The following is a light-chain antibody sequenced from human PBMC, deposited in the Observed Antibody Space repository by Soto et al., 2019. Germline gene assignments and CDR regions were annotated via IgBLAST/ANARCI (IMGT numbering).Light chain of an antibody. CDR2: GAS. V-gene: IGKV3-15*01. CDR1: QSVSSN. Sequence: EIVMTQPPATLSVSPGERATLSCRASQSVSSNLAWYQQKPGQAPRLLIYGASTRATGIPARFSGSGSGTEFTLTISSLQSEDFAAYYCQQYNNWPRTFGQGTKVDIK. J-gene: IGKJ1*01. CDR3: QQYNNWPRT.